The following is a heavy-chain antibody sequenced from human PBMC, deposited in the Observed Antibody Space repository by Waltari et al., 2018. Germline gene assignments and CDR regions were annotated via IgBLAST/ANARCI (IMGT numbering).Heavy chain of an antibody. CDR2: IRSRFKGDAT. J-gene: IGHJ4*02. Sequence: EVQLVESGGALVQPGGSLKLSFAASGLIISDYAIHWVRQASGQGPEWVGRIRSRFKGDATAYGESVQGRFTISRDDSKNTVYLEMNSLKTDDTAVYYCIRPFEMGIDWGQGTLVTVSS. CDR3: IRPFEMGID. V-gene: IGHV3-73*01. CDR1: GLIISDYA. D-gene: IGHD7-27*01.